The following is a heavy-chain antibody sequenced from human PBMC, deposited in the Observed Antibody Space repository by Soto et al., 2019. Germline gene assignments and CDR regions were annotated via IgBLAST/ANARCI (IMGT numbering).Heavy chain of an antibody. D-gene: IGHD2-15*01. CDR3: VKQAHGLDGVAFDY. CDR2: VSTSGRST. J-gene: IGHJ4*02. V-gene: IGHV3-64D*06. CDR1: GFIFSEST. Sequence: GGSLRLSCSAAGFIFSESTIYWVRQVPGKGLEAISAVSTSGRSTYYADSVKDRFTISRDNSKNTLFLQMGSLRPEDTAIYYCVKQAHGLDGVAFDYWGQGTQVTVSS.